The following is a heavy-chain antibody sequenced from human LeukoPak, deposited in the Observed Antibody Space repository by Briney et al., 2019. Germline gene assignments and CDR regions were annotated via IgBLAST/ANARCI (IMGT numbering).Heavy chain of an antibody. J-gene: IGHJ4*02. D-gene: IGHD3-16*02. CDR2: IWYDGSNT. Sequence: GGSLRLSCAASGLTFSSYSMNWVRQAPGKGLEWVAVIWYDGSNTYYADSVKGRFTISRDNSKSTLYLQMDSLRVEDTAVYYCARSPMITFGGVIVPGYYFDYWGQGILVTVPS. CDR1: GLTFSSYS. V-gene: IGHV3-33*08. CDR3: ARSPMITFGGVIVPGYYFDY.